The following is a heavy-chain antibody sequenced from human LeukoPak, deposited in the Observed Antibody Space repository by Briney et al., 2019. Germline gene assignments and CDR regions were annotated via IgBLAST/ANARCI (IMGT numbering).Heavy chain of an antibody. CDR3: TADYYDSSGFDY. J-gene: IGHJ4*02. V-gene: IGHV3-15*07. CDR2: IKSKTDGGTT. D-gene: IGHD3-22*01. Sequence: GGSLRLSCAASGFTFSNAWMNWVRQAPGKGLEWVGRIKSKTDGGTTDYAAPVKGRFTISRDDSKNTLYLQMNSLKTEDTAVYYCTADYYDSSGFDYWGQGTLVTVSS. CDR1: GFTFSNAW.